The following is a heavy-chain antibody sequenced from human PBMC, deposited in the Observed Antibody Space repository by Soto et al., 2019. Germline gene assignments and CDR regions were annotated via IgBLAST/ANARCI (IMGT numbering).Heavy chain of an antibody. J-gene: IGHJ1*01. CDR3: TTVFES. Sequence: GGSLRLSCVASGFTFTNYWMHWVRQVPGKGLVWVSRIDGVGTGTSYSDSVRGRFTISRDNAENTLHLQMDSLRAEDTAVYYCTTVFESWGQGPPVPVSS. CDR1: GFTFTNYW. D-gene: IGHD1-20*01. CDR2: IDGVGTGT. V-gene: IGHV3-74*01.